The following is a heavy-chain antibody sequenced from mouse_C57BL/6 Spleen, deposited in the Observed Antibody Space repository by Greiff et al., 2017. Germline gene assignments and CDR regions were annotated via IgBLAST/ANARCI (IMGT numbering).Heavy chain of an antibody. Sequence: VQLQQSGAELVKPGASVKISCKASGYTFTDSYINWVKQRPGQGLEWIGKIGPGSGSTYYNAKFKGKATLTADKSSSTAYMQLSSLTSEDSAVYFCARNYGSKGAWFAYWGQGTLVTVSA. V-gene: IGHV1-77*01. CDR1: GYTFTDSY. D-gene: IGHD1-1*01. CDR3: ARNYGSKGAWFAY. J-gene: IGHJ3*01. CDR2: IGPGSGST.